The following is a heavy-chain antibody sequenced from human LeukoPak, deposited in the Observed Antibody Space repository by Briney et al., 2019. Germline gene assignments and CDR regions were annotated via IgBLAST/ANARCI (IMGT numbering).Heavy chain of an antibody. D-gene: IGHD3-22*01. CDR1: GYSISSGYY. V-gene: IGHV4-38-2*02. CDR3: ARDSYYYDSSGRRRLDY. CDR2: IYHSGNT. Sequence: SETLSLTCTVSGYSISSGYYWGWIRQPPGKGLEWIGSIYHSGNTYYNPSLKSRVTISVDTSKNQFSLKLSSVTAADTAVYYCARDSYYYDSSGRRRLDYWGQGTLVTVSS. J-gene: IGHJ4*02.